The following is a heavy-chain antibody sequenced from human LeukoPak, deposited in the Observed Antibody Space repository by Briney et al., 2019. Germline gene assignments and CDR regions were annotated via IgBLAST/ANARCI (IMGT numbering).Heavy chain of an antibody. CDR2: ISGSGGST. CDR3: AKDRWLQHDFDY. J-gene: IGHJ4*02. CDR1: GFTFSSYA. Sequence: GGSLRLSCAASGFTFSSYAMSWVRQAPGKGLEWVSAISGSGGSTYYADSVKGRFTISRDNFKNTLYLQMNSLRAEDTAVYYCAKDRWLQHDFDYWGQGTLVTVSS. D-gene: IGHD5-24*01. V-gene: IGHV3-23*01.